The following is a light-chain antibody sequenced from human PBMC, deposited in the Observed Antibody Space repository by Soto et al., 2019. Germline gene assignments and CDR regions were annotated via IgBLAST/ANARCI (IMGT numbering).Light chain of an antibody. CDR1: QSIGSDS. V-gene: IGKV3-20*01. Sequence: EIGLTQSPGTLSLSPGQRATLSCRASQSIGSDSLAWYQQKPGQAPRLLIYDTSTRATGIPDRFGGSGSGTDFTLTISRLEPEDFAVYSCQQSGSSLWTFGQGTKVEIK. J-gene: IGKJ1*01. CDR3: QQSGSSLWT. CDR2: DTS.